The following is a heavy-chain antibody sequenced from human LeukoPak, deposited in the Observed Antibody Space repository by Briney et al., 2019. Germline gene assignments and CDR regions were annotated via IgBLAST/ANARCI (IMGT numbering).Heavy chain of an antibody. CDR3: ARDDTRYSVIF. D-gene: IGHD5/OR15-5a*01. CDR2: VWYDGSNK. Sequence: GGSLRLSCAASGFTFSSYGMHWVRQAPGKGLEWVAVVWYDGSNKYYADSVKGRFTISRDNSKNTLYLQMNSLRAEDTAVYYCARDDTRYSVIFWGQGTLVTVSS. J-gene: IGHJ4*02. CDR1: GFTFSSYG. V-gene: IGHV3-33*01.